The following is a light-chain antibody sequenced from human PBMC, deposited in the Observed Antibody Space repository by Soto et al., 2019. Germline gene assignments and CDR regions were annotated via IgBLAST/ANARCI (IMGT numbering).Light chain of an antibody. CDR1: SSDVGGYNY. J-gene: IGLJ1*01. CDR3: SSYTSSSTPCV. V-gene: IGLV2-14*01. Sequence: QSALTQPASVSGSPGQSITISCTGTSSDVGGYNYVSWYQQHPGKAPKFMIYEVRNRPSGVSNRFSGSKSGNTASLTISGLQAEDEADYYCSSYTSSSTPCVFGTGTKVTVL. CDR2: EVR.